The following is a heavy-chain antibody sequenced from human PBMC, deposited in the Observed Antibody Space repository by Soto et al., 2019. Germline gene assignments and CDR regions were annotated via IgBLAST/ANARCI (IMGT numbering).Heavy chain of an antibody. Sequence: VKVSCQASGYTFSTYGITWVRQAPGQGLDWMGWINPLKGDTKSAANFQDRVTMTTDTSTRTAYMELRSLRSDDTAVYYCARVKVPAAILGAFDLWGQGTLVTVSS. CDR2: INPLKGDT. V-gene: IGHV1-18*01. J-gene: IGHJ3*01. CDR1: GYTFSTYG. CDR3: ARVKVPAAILGAFDL. D-gene: IGHD2-2*02.